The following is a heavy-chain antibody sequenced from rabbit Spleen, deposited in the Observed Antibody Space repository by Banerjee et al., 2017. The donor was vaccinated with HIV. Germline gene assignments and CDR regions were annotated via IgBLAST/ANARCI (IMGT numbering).Heavy chain of an antibody. Sequence: QSLEESGGDLVKPGTSLTLTCTASGFTLSSYYMCWVRQAPGKGLEWIACINAGSSGSTYYASWAKGRFTISKTSSTTVTLQMTSLTVADTATYFCARDLANVIGWNFGLWGQGTLVTVS. CDR1: GFTLSSYY. J-gene: IGHJ4*01. V-gene: IGHV1S40*01. CDR3: ARDLANVIGWNFGL. CDR2: INAGSSGST. D-gene: IGHD1-1*01.